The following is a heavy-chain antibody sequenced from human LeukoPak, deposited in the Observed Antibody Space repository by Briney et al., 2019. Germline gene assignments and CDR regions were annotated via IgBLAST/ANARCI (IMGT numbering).Heavy chain of an antibody. Sequence: GASVKVSCTPSGYTFTTYGISWVRQAPGQGLEWMGWISAYNGNTDYAQKFQGRVTMTTDTSTSTAYMELRSLRSDDTAVYYCARDLDIVTAYYSGYWGQGTLVTVSS. J-gene: IGHJ4*02. CDR3: ARDLDIVTAYYSGY. V-gene: IGHV1-18*04. CDR1: GYTFTTYG. CDR2: ISAYNGNT. D-gene: IGHD3-9*01.